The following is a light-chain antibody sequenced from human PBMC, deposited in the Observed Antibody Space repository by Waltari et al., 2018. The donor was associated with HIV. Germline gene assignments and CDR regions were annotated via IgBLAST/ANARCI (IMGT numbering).Light chain of an antibody. J-gene: IGKJ4*01. V-gene: IGKV3-15*01. CDR3: QQYNKWPLT. CDR2: GAS. Sequence: EIVMTQSPATLSVSPGERVALSCRASQSVGSALAWYQQKPGQVPRLLIYGASTRATGVPARCSCSGSETEFTLTISSLQSEDFAVYYCQQYNKWPLTFGGGTKVEIK. CDR1: QSVGSA.